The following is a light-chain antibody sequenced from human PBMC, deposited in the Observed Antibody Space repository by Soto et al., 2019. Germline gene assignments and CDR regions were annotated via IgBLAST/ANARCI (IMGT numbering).Light chain of an antibody. CDR1: QDISNY. V-gene: IGKV1-33*01. Sequence: DIQMTQSPSSLSASVGDRVTITCQASQDISNYLNWYQQKPGKAPKLLIYDASNLETGVPSRFSGSGSGTEFTLTISSLQPEDFATYYCLHLNSYSPDTFGPGTKVDVK. CDR2: DAS. CDR3: LHLNSYSPDT. J-gene: IGKJ3*01.